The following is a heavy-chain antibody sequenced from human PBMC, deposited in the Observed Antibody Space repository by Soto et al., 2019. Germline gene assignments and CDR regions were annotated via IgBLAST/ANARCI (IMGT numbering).Heavy chain of an antibody. Sequence: ASVKVSCKASGYTFTSYAMHWVRQAPGQRLEWMGWINAGNGNTKYSQKFQGRVTITRDTSASTAYMELSSLRSEDTAVYYCARMYCSGGSCYSPPSYYYYGMDVWGQGTTVTV. D-gene: IGHD2-15*01. J-gene: IGHJ6*02. CDR3: ARMYCSGGSCYSPPSYYYYGMDV. CDR2: INAGNGNT. CDR1: GYTFTSYA. V-gene: IGHV1-3*01.